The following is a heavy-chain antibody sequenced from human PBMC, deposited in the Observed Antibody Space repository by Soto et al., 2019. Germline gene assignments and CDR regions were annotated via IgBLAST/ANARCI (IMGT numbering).Heavy chain of an antibody. CDR2: INAGNWNT. D-gene: IGHD3-22*01. CDR1: GYTFSNFA. V-gene: IGHV1-3*01. CDR3: ATTCDSSTYYSPACAEYFHH. J-gene: IGHJ1*01. Sequence: ASVKVSCKASGYTFSNFAMHWVRQAPGQRLECMGWINAGNWNTKYSQKFQGRVTITRDTSASTAYLELSSLRSEDSAVYYCATTCDSSTYYSPACAEYFHHWGRGTLVPVAS.